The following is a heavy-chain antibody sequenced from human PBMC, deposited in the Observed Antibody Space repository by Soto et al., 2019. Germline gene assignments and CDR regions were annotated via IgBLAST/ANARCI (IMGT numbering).Heavy chain of an antibody. Sequence: PGGSLRLSCAASGFTLSSYAVSWVRQAPGKGPEWISSISGSGSTIYYADSVKGRFTISRDNSKNTLYLQMSSLRAEDTAVYYCAKVFYYYDSSGYYYFDYWGQGTLVTAPQ. D-gene: IGHD3-22*01. CDR2: ISGSGSTI. CDR3: AKVFYYYDSSGYYYFDY. V-gene: IGHV3-23*01. CDR1: GFTLSSYA. J-gene: IGHJ4*02.